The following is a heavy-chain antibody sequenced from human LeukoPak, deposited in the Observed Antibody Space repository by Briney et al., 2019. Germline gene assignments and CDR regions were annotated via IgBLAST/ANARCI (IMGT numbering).Heavy chain of an antibody. CDR2: INHSGST. Sequence: TSETLSLTCAVYGGSFSGYYWSWIRQPPGKGLEWIGEINHSGSTNYNPSLKSRVTISVDTSKNQFSLKLSSVTAADTAVYYCATFRVGESHNWFDPWGQGTQVTVSS. V-gene: IGHV4-34*01. J-gene: IGHJ5*02. CDR1: GGSFSGYY. D-gene: IGHD1-26*01. CDR3: ATFRVGESHNWFDP.